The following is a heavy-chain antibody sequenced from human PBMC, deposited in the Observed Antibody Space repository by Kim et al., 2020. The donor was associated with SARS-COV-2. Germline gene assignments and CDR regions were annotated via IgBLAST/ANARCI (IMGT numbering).Heavy chain of an antibody. CDR3: ARESSGSSWSDPFDY. CDR1: GFTFSSYA. J-gene: IGHJ4*02. D-gene: IGHD6-13*01. Sequence: GGSLRLSCAASGFTFSSYAMHWVRQAPGKGLEWVAVISYDGSNKYYADSVKGRFTISRDNSKNTLYLQMNSLRAEDTAVYYCARESSGSSWSDPFDYWGQGTLVTVSS. V-gene: IGHV3-30*04. CDR2: ISYDGSNK.